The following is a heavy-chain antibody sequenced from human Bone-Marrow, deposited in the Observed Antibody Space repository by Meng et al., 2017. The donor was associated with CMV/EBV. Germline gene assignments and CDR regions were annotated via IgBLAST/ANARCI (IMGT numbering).Heavy chain of an antibody. V-gene: IGHV4-31*03. CDR1: GGSISSGGYY. CDR2: IYYSGST. CDR3: ARDQGFLEWLL. J-gene: IGHJ4*02. Sequence: TCTVSGGSISSGGYYWSWIRQHPGKGLEWIGYIYYSGSTYYNPSLKSRVTISVDTSKNQFSLKLSSVTAADTAVYYCARDQGFLEWLLWGQGTLVTVSS. D-gene: IGHD3-3*01.